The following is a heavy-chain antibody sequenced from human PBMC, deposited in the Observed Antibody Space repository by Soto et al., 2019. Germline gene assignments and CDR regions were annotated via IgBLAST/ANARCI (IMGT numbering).Heavy chain of an antibody. CDR2: ISGSGGST. Sequence: EVQLLESGGGLVQPGGSLRLSCAASGFTFSSYAMSWVRQAPGKGLEWVSAISGSGGSTYYADSVKGRFTISRDNYKNTLYLQMNSLRAEDTAVYYCAKVRSQRWGPSDYWGQGTLVTVSS. J-gene: IGHJ4*02. CDR3: AKVRSQRWGPSDY. V-gene: IGHV3-23*01. D-gene: IGHD4-17*01. CDR1: GFTFSSYA.